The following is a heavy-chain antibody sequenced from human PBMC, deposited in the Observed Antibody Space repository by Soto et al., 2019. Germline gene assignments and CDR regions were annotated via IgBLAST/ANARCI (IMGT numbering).Heavy chain of an antibody. CDR1: GGSISSSSYY. J-gene: IGHJ4*02. V-gene: IGHV4-39*01. Sequence: SETLSLTXTVSGGSISSSSYYWGWIRQPPGKGLEWIGSIYYSGSTYYNPSLKSRVTISVDTSKNQFSLKLSSVTAADTAVYYCARAQSPEATFDYWGQGTLVTVSS. CDR3: ARAQSPEATFDY. CDR2: IYYSGST.